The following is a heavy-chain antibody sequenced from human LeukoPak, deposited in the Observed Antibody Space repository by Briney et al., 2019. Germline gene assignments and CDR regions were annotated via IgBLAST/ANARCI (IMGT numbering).Heavy chain of an antibody. J-gene: IGHJ4*02. V-gene: IGHV3-7*01. CDR3: AIEQLRYFDWLSEALNY. Sequence: PRGSLRLACAAYGFTFSSNWMSWGRQARGKGLGWVANIKQDGREKYDVEWVKGRYTISRDNAKNSLYLQMNSLRAEDTAVYYCAIEQLRYFDWLSEALNYWGQGTLVTVSS. CDR1: GFTFSSNW. CDR2: IKQDGREK. D-gene: IGHD3-9*01.